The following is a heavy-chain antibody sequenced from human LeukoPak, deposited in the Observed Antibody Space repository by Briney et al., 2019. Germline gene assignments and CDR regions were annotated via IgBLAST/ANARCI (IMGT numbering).Heavy chain of an antibody. D-gene: IGHD5-12*01. CDR2: IFHTGST. Sequence: KTSETLSLTCTVSDGSISSSNYSWGWIRQPPGKGLDWIGSIFHTGSTYYNPSLKSRVTISVDTSKNQFSLKLSSVTAADTAVYYCAGDPIIVAGNVFDFWGRGTVVTVSS. J-gene: IGHJ3*01. CDR3: AGDPIIVAGNVFDF. V-gene: IGHV4-39*01. CDR1: DGSISSSNYS.